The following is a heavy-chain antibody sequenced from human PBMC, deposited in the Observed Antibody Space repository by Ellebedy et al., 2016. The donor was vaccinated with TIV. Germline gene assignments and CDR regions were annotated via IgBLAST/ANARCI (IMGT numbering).Heavy chain of an antibody. CDR2: IIPIFGTA. J-gene: IGHJ4*02. D-gene: IGHD6-19*01. CDR1: GGTFSSYA. V-gene: IGHV1-69*13. Sequence: SVKVSXXASGGTFSSYAISWVRQAPGQGLEWMGGIIPIFGTANYAQKFQGRVTITADESTSTAYMELSSLRSEDTAVYYCARRGGYSSGPAPFDYWGQGTLVTVSS. CDR3: ARRGGYSSGPAPFDY.